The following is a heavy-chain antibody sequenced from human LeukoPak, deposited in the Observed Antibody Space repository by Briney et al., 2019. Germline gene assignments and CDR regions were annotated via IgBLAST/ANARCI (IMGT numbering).Heavy chain of an antibody. CDR3: ARERTTIVSGTTIGAY. J-gene: IGHJ4*02. D-gene: IGHD2/OR15-2a*01. CDR1: GFTFSNYW. CDR2: INSDGINT. V-gene: IGHV3-74*01. Sequence: GGSLRLSCAASGFTFSNYWMHWVRQAPGKGLVWVSRINSDGINTSYADSVKGRFTISRDNAKNTLNLQMNSLRAEDTAVYYCARERTTIVSGTTIGAYWGQGTLVTVSS.